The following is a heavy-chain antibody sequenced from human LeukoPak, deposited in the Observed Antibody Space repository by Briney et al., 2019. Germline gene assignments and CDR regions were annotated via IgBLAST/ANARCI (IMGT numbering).Heavy chain of an antibody. Sequence: ASVKVSCKASGGRFSRYAISWVRQAPGQGLEWMGRIIPFLDIPNYAPKFQGRVIITADRSTSTVYMDLNSLRSDDTAVYYCAREYDLLTGYLTFWGQGTLVTVSS. J-gene: IGHJ4*02. CDR2: IIPFLDIP. D-gene: IGHD3-9*01. CDR1: GGRFSRYA. V-gene: IGHV1-69*04. CDR3: AREYDLLTGYLTF.